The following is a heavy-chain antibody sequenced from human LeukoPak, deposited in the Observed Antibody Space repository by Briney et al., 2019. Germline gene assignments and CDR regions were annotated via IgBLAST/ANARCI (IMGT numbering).Heavy chain of an antibody. CDR2: IYYTGNS. J-gene: IGHJ3*02. Sequence: SETLSLTCTVSGGSISSGRYYWSWIRQHPGRGLEWIGYIYYTGNSYYSPSLKSRVIISLDTSKNQFSLRVNSVTAADTAVYYCARTGYIYGSDAFDIWGQGTMVTVSP. V-gene: IGHV4-31*03. CDR1: GGSISSGRYY. CDR3: ARTGYIYGSDAFDI. D-gene: IGHD5-18*01.